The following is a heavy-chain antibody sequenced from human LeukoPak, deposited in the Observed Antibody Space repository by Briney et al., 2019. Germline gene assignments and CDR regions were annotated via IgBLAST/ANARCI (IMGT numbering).Heavy chain of an antibody. J-gene: IGHJ4*02. V-gene: IGHV4-59*08. CDR3: ARQGSGSRAAFDY. CDR2: IYYSGIT. Sequence: SETLSLTCTVSGGSISTFYWSWIRQPPGEGLEWIGYIYYSGITNYNPSLKSRVTISVDTSKNQFSLKLSSVTAADTAVYYCARQGSGSRAAFDYLGQGTLVTVSS. CDR1: GGSISTFY. D-gene: IGHD1-26*01.